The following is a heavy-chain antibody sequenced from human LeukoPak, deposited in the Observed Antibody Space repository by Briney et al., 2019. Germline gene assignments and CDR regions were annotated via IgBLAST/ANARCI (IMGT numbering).Heavy chain of an antibody. V-gene: IGHV4-39*07. CDR2: ISYSGTT. CDR3: ARDVTTGTTTGGDY. D-gene: IGHD1-1*01. J-gene: IGHJ4*02. Sequence: PSETLSLTCTVSGGSISSSNYFWGWVRQPPGKGLEWIGTISYSGTTHDNPSLKSRVIISVDTSKKQFSLRLSSVTAADTAVYYCARDVTTGTTTGGDYWGQGTLVTVSS. CDR1: GGSISSSNYF.